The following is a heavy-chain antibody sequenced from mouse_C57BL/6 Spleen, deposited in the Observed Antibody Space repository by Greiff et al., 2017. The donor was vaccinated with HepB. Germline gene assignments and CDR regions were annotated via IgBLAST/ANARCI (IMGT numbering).Heavy chain of an antibody. CDR3: AKQKPYGNGAMDY. J-gene: IGHJ4*01. D-gene: IGHD2-1*01. V-gene: IGHV2-9*01. CDR1: GFSLTSYG. Sequence: VQLVESGPGLVAPSQSLSITCTVSGFSLTSYGVDWVRQPPGKGLEWLGVICGGGSTNYNSALMSRLSISKDNSKSHVFLKMNSLPTDDTAMYYCAKQKPYGNGAMDYWGQGTTVTVSS. CDR2: ICGGGST.